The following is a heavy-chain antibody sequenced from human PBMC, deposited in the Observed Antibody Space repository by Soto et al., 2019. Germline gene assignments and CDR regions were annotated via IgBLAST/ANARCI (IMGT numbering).Heavy chain of an antibody. CDR2: ITWNSGHI. V-gene: IGHV3-9*01. Sequence: LRLSCVASGFNFDDSAMNWVRQVPGKGLEWVSGITWNSGHILYADSVKGRFTISRDDAKKSLYLELNSLRPEDTALYYCAKGRSSMIVVVMDYWGQGTPVTVSS. D-gene: IGHD3-22*01. CDR1: GFNFDDSA. CDR3: AKGRSSMIVVVMDY. J-gene: IGHJ4*02.